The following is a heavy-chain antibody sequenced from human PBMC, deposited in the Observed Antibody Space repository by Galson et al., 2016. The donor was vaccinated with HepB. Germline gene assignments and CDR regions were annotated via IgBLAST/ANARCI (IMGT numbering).Heavy chain of an antibody. V-gene: IGHV6-1*01. D-gene: IGHD1-7*01. CDR3: VRAVANWNYCMDV. CDR2: TFYRSQWHY. CDR1: GDSVSGNSVA. Sequence: CAISGDSVSGNSVAWMWIRQSPSRGLEWLGRTFYRSQWHYNYAESVKIRITINPDTSKNQFSLQLSSVTPEDTAVYYCVRAVANWNYCMDVWGQGTLVTVSS. J-gene: IGHJ4*02.